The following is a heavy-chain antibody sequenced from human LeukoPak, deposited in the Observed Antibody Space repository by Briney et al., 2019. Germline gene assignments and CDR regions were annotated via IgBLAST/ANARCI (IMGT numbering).Heavy chain of an antibody. D-gene: IGHD6-19*01. J-gene: IGHJ4*02. CDR1: GFTFSSFG. V-gene: IGHV3-30*18. Sequence: GGSLRLSCAASGFTFSSFGMHWVRHAPGKGLEWVALISYAGNTAYYADSVRGRFTVSRDNSKTTVYLRMNSLRPEDTAVYHCAKDQSIAVTGTWDFWGQGTLVTVSS. CDR2: ISYAGNTA. CDR3: AKDQSIAVTGTWDF.